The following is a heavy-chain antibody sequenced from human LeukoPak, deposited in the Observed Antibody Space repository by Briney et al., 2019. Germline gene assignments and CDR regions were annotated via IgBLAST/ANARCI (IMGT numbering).Heavy chain of an antibody. CDR3: ARGATTLYDYDFWSGYPGFYYYGMDV. V-gene: IGHV3-33*01. Sequence: GGSLRLSCAASGFTFSSYGMRWVRQAPGKGLEWVAVIWYDGSNKYYAHSVKGRFTISRDNSKNPLYLQMTSLRAEDTAVYYCARGATTLYDYDFWSGYPGFYYYGMDVWGQGTTVTVSS. CDR1: GFTFSSYG. D-gene: IGHD3-3*01. J-gene: IGHJ6*02. CDR2: IWYDGSNK.